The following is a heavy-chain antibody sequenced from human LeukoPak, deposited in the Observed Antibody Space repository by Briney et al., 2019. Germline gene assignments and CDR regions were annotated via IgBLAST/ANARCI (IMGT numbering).Heavy chain of an antibody. D-gene: IGHD3-10*01. CDR2: IKRKTDGGTT. Sequence: PGGSLRLSCAASGFAFTNAWMSWVRQAPGKGLEWVARIKRKTDGGTTDYAAPVKGRFSISRDDSKNTLFLQMNSLKTEDTAVYYCTTDRRVVRGVYLLNWFDSWGQGTLVTVSS. CDR1: GFAFTNAW. J-gene: IGHJ5*01. CDR3: TTDRRVVRGVYLLNWFDS. V-gene: IGHV3-15*01.